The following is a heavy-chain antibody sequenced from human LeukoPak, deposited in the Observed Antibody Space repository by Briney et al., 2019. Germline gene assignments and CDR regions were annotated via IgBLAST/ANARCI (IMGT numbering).Heavy chain of an antibody. CDR1: GYTFTGYY. Sequence: GASVKVSCKASGYTFTGYYMHWVRQAPGQGLEWMGWINPNSGGTNYAQKFQGGVTMTMDPSISTAYMELSSLRSEDTAVYYCARRSDDYDSSAYYHWGQGTLVTVSS. D-gene: IGHD3-22*01. CDR2: INPNSGGT. J-gene: IGHJ4*02. V-gene: IGHV1-2*02. CDR3: ARRSDDYDSSAYYH.